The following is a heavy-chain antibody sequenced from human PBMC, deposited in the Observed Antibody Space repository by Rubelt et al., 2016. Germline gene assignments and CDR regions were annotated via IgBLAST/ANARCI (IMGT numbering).Heavy chain of an antibody. D-gene: IGHD2-2*02. CDR3: ARHASCSSSSCYNTPIRYYAMDV. CDR2: ISTYNGDT. J-gene: IGHJ6*02. CDR1: GYTFVNYG. V-gene: IGHV1-18*01. Sequence: QLVQSGAEVKNPGASVKVSCKASGYTFVNYGISWVRQAPGQGLEWMGWISTYNGDTKYAQEFQGRVAMTADASTSTAYMELRSLRSDDTALFFCARHASCSSSSCYNTPIRYYAMDVWGQGTTVTVSS.